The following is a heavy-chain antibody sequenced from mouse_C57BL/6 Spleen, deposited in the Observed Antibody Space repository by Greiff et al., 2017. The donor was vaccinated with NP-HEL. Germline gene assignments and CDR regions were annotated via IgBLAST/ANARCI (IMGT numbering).Heavy chain of an antibody. D-gene: IGHD1-1*01. CDR3: AREPYYYGSSLAWFAY. CDR1: GYTFTDYY. V-gene: IGHV1-76*01. J-gene: IGHJ3*01. Sequence: QVQLKESGAELVRPGASVKLSCKASGYTFTDYYINWVKQRPGQGLEWIARIYPGSGNTYYNEKFKGKATLTAEKSSSTAYMQLSSLTSEDSAVYFCAREPYYYGSSLAWFAYWGQGTLVTVSA. CDR2: IYPGSGNT.